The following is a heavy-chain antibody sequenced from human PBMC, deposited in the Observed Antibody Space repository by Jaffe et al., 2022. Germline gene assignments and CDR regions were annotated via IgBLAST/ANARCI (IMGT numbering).Heavy chain of an antibody. Sequence: QVQLVQSGAEVKKPGASVKVSCKASGYTFTGYYMHWVRQAPGQGLEWMGRINPNSGGTNYAQKFQGRVTMTRDTSISTAYMELSRLRSDDTAVYYCARDRFYGDFYYYYYYMDVWGKGTTVTVSS. CDR2: INPNSGGT. D-gene: IGHD4-17*01. J-gene: IGHJ6*03. V-gene: IGHV1-2*06. CDR3: ARDRFYGDFYYYYYYMDV. CDR1: GYTFTGYY.